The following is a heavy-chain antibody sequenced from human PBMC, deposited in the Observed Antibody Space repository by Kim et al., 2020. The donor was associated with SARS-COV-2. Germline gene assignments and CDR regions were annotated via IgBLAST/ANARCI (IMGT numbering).Heavy chain of an antibody. D-gene: IGHD3-10*01. CDR3: ARRISGSYSLAFDI. Sequence: SPSFQGQVTISADKSISTAYLQWSSLKASDTAMYYCARRISGSYSLAFDIWGQGTMVTVSS. J-gene: IGHJ3*02. V-gene: IGHV5-51*01.